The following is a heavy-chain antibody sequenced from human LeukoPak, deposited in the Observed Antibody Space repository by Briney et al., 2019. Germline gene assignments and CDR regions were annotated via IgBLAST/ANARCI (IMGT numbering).Heavy chain of an antibody. CDR2: ISSSSSYI. CDR1: GFTFSSYS. CDR3: ARTVEMAQNYDY. Sequence: PGGSLRLSCAASGFTFSSYSMNWVRQAPGKGLEWVSSISSSSSYIYYADSVKGRFTISRDNAKNSLYLQMNSLRAEDTAVYYCARTVEMAQNYDYWGQGTLVTVSS. D-gene: IGHD5-24*01. J-gene: IGHJ4*02. V-gene: IGHV3-21*01.